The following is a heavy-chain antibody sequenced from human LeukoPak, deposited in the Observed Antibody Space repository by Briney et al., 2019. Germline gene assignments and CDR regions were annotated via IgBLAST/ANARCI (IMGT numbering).Heavy chain of an antibody. J-gene: IGHJ4*02. D-gene: IGHD4-11*01. CDR3: ARVTTGHFDY. V-gene: IGHV1-46*01. CDR1: GYTFTSYY. Sequence: ASVKVSCKASGYTFTSYYMHWVRQAPGQGLEWMGIINPSGGSTSYAQKFQGRVTMTRDTSTSTVYMELSSLRSEDTAVYFWARVTTGHFDYWGQGTLVTVSS. CDR2: INPSGGST.